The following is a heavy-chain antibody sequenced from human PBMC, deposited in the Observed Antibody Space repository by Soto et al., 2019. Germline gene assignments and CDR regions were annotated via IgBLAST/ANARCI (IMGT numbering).Heavy chain of an antibody. J-gene: IGHJ6*02. V-gene: IGHV1-2*02. CDR1: GYAFTTYG. CDR3: ACAQRYEVQDYYAMAV. Sequence: ASVTVSCKASGYAFTTYGISWGRQAPGQGLEWMGWINPNSGGTNYAQKFQGRVTMTRDTSISTAHMELSRLRSDDTAVYYCACAQRYEVQDYYAMAVWGQGTSVTVSS. CDR2: INPNSGGT. D-gene: IGHD1-1*01.